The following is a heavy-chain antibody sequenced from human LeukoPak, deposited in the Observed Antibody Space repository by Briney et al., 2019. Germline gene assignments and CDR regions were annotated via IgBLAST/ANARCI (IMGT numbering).Heavy chain of an antibody. CDR3: ARAVTSTEGY. D-gene: IGHD4-17*01. J-gene: IGHJ4*02. CDR2: INEGGSRR. CDR1: GFVFSSYW. V-gene: IGHV3-7*03. Sequence: GGSLRLSCAASGFVFSSYWMTWVRQAPGKGLEWVASINEGGSRRYYVDSVKGRFTISRDNAQKSLYLEMDSLRAVDTAVYYCARAVTSTEGYWGQGTLVTVSS.